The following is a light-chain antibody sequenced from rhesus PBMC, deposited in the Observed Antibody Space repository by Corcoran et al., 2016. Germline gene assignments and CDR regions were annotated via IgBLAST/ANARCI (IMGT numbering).Light chain of an antibody. CDR3: QHYYSTPWT. CDR2: EAS. CDR1: QGITND. V-gene: IGKV1-25*01. Sequence: DIQMTQSPSSLSASVGDRVTITCRASQGITNDLAWYHQKPGETPKLLIYEASSLQSVIPSRFRGSGSGTDFTLTISSLQSEDFATYYCQHYYSTPWTFGQWTKVEIK. J-gene: IGKJ1*01.